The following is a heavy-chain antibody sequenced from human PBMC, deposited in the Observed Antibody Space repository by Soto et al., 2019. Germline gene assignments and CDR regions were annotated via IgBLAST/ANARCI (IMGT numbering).Heavy chain of an antibody. D-gene: IGHD3-10*01. J-gene: IGHJ6*02. Sequence: ASVKVSCKVSGYTLTELSMHWVRQAPGKGLEWMGGFDPEDGETIYAQKFQGRVTMTEDTSTDTAYMELSSLRSEDTAVYYCATGVGFGDYSPALYGMDVWGQGTTVTVSS. V-gene: IGHV1-24*01. CDR3: ATGVGFGDYSPALYGMDV. CDR2: FDPEDGET. CDR1: GYTLTELS.